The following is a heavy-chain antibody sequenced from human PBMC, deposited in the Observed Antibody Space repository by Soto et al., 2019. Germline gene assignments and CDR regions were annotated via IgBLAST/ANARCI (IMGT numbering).Heavy chain of an antibody. CDR2: INPNSGGT. J-gene: IGHJ4*02. D-gene: IGHD4-4*01. CDR3: ARAMLQQQPYYFDY. V-gene: IGHV1-2*04. CDR1: GYTFTGYY. Sequence: ASVKVSCKASGYTFTGYYMHWVRQAPGQGLEWMGWINPNSGGTNYAQKFQGWVTMTRDTSISTAYMELSRLRSDDTAVYYCARAMLQQQPYYFDYWGQGTLVTVSS.